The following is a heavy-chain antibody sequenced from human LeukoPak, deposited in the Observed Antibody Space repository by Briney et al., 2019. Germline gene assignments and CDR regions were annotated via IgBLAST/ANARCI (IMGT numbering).Heavy chain of an antibody. V-gene: IGHV4-59*01. D-gene: IGHD6-19*01. CDR3: ARSLAEAGPYYYYYMDV. J-gene: IGHJ6*03. CDR2: IYYSGST. CDR1: GGSISSYY. Sequence: PSETLSLTCTVSGGSISSYYWSWIRQPPGKGLEWIGYIYYSGSTNYNPSLKSRVTISVDTSKNQFSLKLSAVTAADTAVYYCARSLAEAGPYYYYYMDVWGKGTTVTISS.